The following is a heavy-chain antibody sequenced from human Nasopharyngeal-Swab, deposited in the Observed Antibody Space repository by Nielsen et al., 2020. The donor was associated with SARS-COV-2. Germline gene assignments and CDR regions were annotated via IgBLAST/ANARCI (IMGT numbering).Heavy chain of an antibody. CDR3: ARGSLRFLEWSYYYYYMDV. J-gene: IGHJ6*03. V-gene: IGHV1-46*01. CDR1: GYTFTSYY. CDR2: INPSGGST. Sequence: ASVKVSCRASGYTFTSYYMHWVRQAPGQGLEWMGIINPSGGSTSYAQKFQGRVTMTRDTSTSTVYMGLSSLRSEDTAVYYCARGSLRFLEWSYYYYYMDVWGKGTTVTVSS. D-gene: IGHD3-3*01.